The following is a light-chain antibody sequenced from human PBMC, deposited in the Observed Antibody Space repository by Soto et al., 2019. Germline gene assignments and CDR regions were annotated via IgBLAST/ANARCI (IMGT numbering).Light chain of an antibody. CDR2: GAS. CDR1: QSVSIN. CDR3: QQYTHWWT. J-gene: IGKJ1*01. V-gene: IGKV3-15*01. Sequence: EIVMTQSPDTLSVSPGERATLSCRASQSVSINLAWYQQKPDQAPRLLIFGASSRATGIPARFSGSGSGTEFALTISSLQSEYFSVYYCQQYTHWWTFAQGTKLDIK.